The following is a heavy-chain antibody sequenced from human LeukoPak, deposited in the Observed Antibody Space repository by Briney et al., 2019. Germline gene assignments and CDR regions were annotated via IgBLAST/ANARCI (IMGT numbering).Heavy chain of an antibody. Sequence: KPSETLSLTCAVYGGSFSGYYWSWIRQPPGKGLEWIGYIYYSGSTYYNPSLKSRVTISVDTSRNQFSLKLSSVTAADTAVYYCARDLYDFWSGSNLNWFDPWGQGTLVTVSS. D-gene: IGHD3-3*01. J-gene: IGHJ5*02. V-gene: IGHV4-30-4*08. CDR2: IYYSGST. CDR3: ARDLYDFWSGSNLNWFDP. CDR1: GGSFSGYY.